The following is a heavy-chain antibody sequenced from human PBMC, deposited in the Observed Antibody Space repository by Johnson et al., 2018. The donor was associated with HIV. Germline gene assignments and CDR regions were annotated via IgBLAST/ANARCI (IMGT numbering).Heavy chain of an antibody. D-gene: IGHD1-1*01. CDR1: GFTFSNYA. CDR2: ISYDGSNK. Sequence: QVQLVESGGGVVQPGRSLRLSCAASGFTFSNYAMHWVRQAPGKGLEWVAVISYDGSNKYCADSVKGRFTISRDNSKNTLYLQTNSLRAEDTAVYYCARDGNTGTSGDDYDIWGQGTMVTVSS. CDR3: ARDGNTGTSGDDYDI. J-gene: IGHJ3*02. V-gene: IGHV3-30*04.